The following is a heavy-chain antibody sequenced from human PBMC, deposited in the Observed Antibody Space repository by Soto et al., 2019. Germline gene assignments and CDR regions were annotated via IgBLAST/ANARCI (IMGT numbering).Heavy chain of an antibody. D-gene: IGHD2-2*01. J-gene: IGHJ6*02. CDR1: GGTFSSYA. CDR3: ARGIRYCISTSCYGVYYYGMDV. V-gene: IGHV1-69*13. CDR2: IIPIFGTA. Sequence: SVKVSYKASGGTFSSYAISWVRQAPGQGLEWMGGIIPIFGTANYAQKFQGRVTITADESTSTAYMELSSLRSEDTAVYYCARGIRYCISTSCYGVYYYGMDVWGQGTTVTVSS.